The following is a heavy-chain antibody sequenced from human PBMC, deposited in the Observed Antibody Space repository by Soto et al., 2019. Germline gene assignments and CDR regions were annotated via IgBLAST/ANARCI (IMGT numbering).Heavy chain of an antibody. J-gene: IGHJ4*02. CDR1: GFTFNNYA. V-gene: IGHV3-23*01. D-gene: IGHD3-10*01. CDR2: ISGGGDTT. Sequence: VQLLESGGGLVQPGGSLRLSCAASGFTFNNYAMTWVRQAPGKRLEWVSAISGGGDTTSYADSVKARFTVSRDGSKNTLYLQMSSLGAEDTALYYCAKGRGGSGSLSPRVDFWGQGTLVTVSS. CDR3: AKGRGGSGSLSPRVDF.